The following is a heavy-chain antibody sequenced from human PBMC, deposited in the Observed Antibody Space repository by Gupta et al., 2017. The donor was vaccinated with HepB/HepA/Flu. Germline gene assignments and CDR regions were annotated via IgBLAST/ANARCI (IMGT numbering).Heavy chain of an antibody. CDR3: AKCLANPVYGDSY. V-gene: IGHV3-48*02. Sequence: EVQLVESGGHLVQPGGSLRLSCSASGFTFSTSDMNWVRQAPGKGLEWVSYISHSSSVIYYADSVKGRVTSSRDNVRNSLYLQLNSLRDEDTAVYYCAKCLANPVYGDSYWGQGTLVTVSS. J-gene: IGHJ4*02. CDR2: ISHSSSVI. CDR1: GFTFSTSD. D-gene: IGHD2-21*02.